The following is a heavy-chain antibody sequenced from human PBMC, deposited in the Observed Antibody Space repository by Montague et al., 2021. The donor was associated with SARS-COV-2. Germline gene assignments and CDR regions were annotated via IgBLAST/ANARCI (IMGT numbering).Heavy chain of an antibody. Sequence: TLSLTCTVSGGSISSGSYYWSRIRPPAGKELEWSGRINTSRTTDPCFSLKRRVTISVDTSKNQFSLKLTTVTAADTVVYYCASAHSGSWAHLDDWGQGSLVTVSS. CDR2: INTSRTT. V-gene: IGHV4-61*02. CDR1: GGSISSGSYY. J-gene: IGHJ4*02. CDR3: ASAHSGSWAHLDD. D-gene: IGHD5-12*01.